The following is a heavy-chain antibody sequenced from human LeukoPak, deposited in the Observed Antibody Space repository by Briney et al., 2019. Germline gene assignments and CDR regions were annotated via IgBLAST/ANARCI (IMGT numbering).Heavy chain of an antibody. CDR1: GGSFSGYY. Sequence: SETLSLTCAVYGGSFSGYYWSWIRQPPGKGLEWIGEINHSGSTNYNPSLKSRVTISVDTSKNQFSLKLSSVTAADTAVYYCARGLGYSSSWRRYYFDYWGQGTLVTVSS. CDR3: ARGLGYSSSWRRYYFDY. V-gene: IGHV4-34*01. CDR2: INHSGST. D-gene: IGHD6-13*01. J-gene: IGHJ4*02.